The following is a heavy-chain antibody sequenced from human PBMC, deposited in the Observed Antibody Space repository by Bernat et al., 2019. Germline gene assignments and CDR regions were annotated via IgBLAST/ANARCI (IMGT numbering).Heavy chain of an antibody. CDR3: ARKRTGSPSGYSDY. V-gene: IGHV3-7*03. J-gene: IGHJ4*02. D-gene: IGHD3-10*01. CDR1: GFTFSSYW. Sequence: EVQLVESGGGLVQPGGSLRLSCAASGFTFSSYWMSWVRQAPGKGLEWVANIKQDGSEEYYGDSVKGRFTISRDNAKSSLFLQMNSLRAEDTAVYYCARKRTGSPSGYSDYWGQGSLVTVAS. CDR2: IKQDGSEE.